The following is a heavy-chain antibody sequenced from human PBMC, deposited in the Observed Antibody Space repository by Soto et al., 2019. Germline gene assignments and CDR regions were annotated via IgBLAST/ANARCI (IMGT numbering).Heavy chain of an antibody. CDR2: ISAYNGNT. CDR3: ARDGDMVLMVYPYGMDV. Sequence: ASVKLSCKGFGYNFTSYGISWVRQAPGQGLEWMGWISAYNGNTNYAQKLQGRVTMTTDTSTSTAYMELRSLRSDDTAVYYCARDGDMVLMVYPYGMDVGGPVTTVTDS. D-gene: IGHD2-8*01. J-gene: IGHJ6*02. CDR1: GYNFTSYG. V-gene: IGHV1-18*01.